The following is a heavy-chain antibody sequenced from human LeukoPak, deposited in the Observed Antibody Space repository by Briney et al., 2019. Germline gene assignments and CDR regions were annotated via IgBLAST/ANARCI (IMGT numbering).Heavy chain of an antibody. CDR3: ARRGAARRYDGMDV. Sequence: PSETLSLTCTVSGGFISSYYWNWIRQPPGKGLEWIGHINYSGSINSNPSLKSRVTMSVDTSKNQFSLKLSSMTAADTAVYYCARRGAARRYDGMDVWGQGTTVTVSS. V-gene: IGHV4-59*08. CDR2: INYSGSI. J-gene: IGHJ6*02. CDR1: GGFISSYY. D-gene: IGHD6-6*01.